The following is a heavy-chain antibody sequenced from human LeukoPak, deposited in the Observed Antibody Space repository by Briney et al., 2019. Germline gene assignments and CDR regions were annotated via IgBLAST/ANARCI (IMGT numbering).Heavy chain of an antibody. CDR2: IKQDGSEK. Sequence: GGSLRLSCAASGFTFSSYWMSWVRQAPGKGLEWVANIKQDGSEKYYVDSVKGRFTISRDNAKNSLYLQMNSLRAEDTAVYYCARVTYQLLLYYYYYMDVWGKGTTVTVSS. CDR3: ARVTYQLLLYYYYYMDV. V-gene: IGHV3-7*01. J-gene: IGHJ6*03. CDR1: GFTFSSYW. D-gene: IGHD2-2*01.